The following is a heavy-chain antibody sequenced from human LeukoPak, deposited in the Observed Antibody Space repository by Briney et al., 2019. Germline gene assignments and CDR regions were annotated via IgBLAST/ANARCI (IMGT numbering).Heavy chain of an antibody. CDR3: ARVRRRSDLGGPEYYFDY. CDR2: INPSGGST. V-gene: IGHV1-46*01. D-gene: IGHD2-21*02. Sequence: ASVKVSCKASGYTFTSYYMHWVRQAPGQGLEWMGIINPSGGSTSYAQKFQGRVTMTRDTSTSTVYMELSSLRSEDTAVYYCARVRRRSDLGGPEYYFDYWGQGTLVTVSS. J-gene: IGHJ4*02. CDR1: GYTFTSYY.